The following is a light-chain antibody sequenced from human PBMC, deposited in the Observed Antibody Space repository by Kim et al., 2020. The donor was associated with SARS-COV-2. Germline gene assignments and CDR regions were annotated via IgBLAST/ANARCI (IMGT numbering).Light chain of an antibody. Sequence: QRVTISCTGGSSNIGATYDVFWYQQLPGTAPKLLIYHNDSRPSGVPDRFSASKSGTSASLAISGLQADDEADYFCHSYDSSLSGQVFGTGTKVTVL. CDR2: HND. CDR1: SSNIGATYD. J-gene: IGLJ1*01. V-gene: IGLV1-40*01. CDR3: HSYDSSLSGQV.